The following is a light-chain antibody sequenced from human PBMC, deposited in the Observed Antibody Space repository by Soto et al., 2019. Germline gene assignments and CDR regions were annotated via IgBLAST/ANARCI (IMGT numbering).Light chain of an antibody. J-gene: IGKJ1*01. V-gene: IGKV3-20*01. CDR2: GAS. CDR3: QQYGSSPWT. CDR1: QSVSSSY. Sequence: EIGLTQSPWTVAGARGERATLSCRASQSVSSSYLAWYQQKPGQAPRLLIYGASSRATGIPARFSGSGSGTAFTLTISRLEPEDFAVYYCQQYGSSPWTFGQGTKVDI.